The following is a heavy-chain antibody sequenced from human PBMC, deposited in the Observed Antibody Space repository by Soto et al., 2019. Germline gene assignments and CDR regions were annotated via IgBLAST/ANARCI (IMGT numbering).Heavy chain of an antibody. CDR2: INHSGST. V-gene: IGHV4-34*01. CDR3: ARGAQDFLVLPAPIDHYYYYYYMHA. D-gene: IGHD2-2*01. CDR1: GGSFSGYY. J-gene: IGHJ6*03. Sequence: SETLSLTCAVYGGSFSGYYWSWIRQPPGKGLEWIGEINHSGSTNYNPSLKSRVTISVDTSKNQFSLKLSSVTAADTAVYYCARGAQDFLVLPAPIDHYYYYYYMHAWGKGPPVTVSS.